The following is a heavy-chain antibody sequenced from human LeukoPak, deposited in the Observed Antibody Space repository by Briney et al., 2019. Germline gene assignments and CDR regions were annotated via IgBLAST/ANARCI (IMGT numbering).Heavy chain of an antibody. CDR3: ARLAFCTNAVCFSNYYYSMDV. Sequence: GAFLKISCKGSGYSFTSYWIGWVRQMPGKGLEWMGIIYPDDSDTKYSPSFQGQVTISADKSISTAYLQWSSLKASDTAMYYCARLAFCTNAVCFSNYYYSMDVWGRGTTVTVSS. CDR2: IYPDDSDT. D-gene: IGHD2-8*01. CDR1: GYSFTSYW. J-gene: IGHJ6*03. V-gene: IGHV5-51*01.